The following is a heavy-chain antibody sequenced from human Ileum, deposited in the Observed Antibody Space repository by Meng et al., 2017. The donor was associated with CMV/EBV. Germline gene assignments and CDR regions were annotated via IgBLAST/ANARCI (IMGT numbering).Heavy chain of an antibody. J-gene: IGHJ4*02. CDR2: ITSSNSYI. CDR3: ARAGGHSYGPLYYIDY. D-gene: IGHD5-18*01. Sequence: FSFSCYSMTWVRQAPGKGLEWVSSITSSNSYIYYADSVKGRFIISRDNAKNSLYLQMNSLRAEDTAVYYCARAGGHSYGPLYYIDYWGQGTLVTVSS. CDR1: FSFSCYS. V-gene: IGHV3-21*01.